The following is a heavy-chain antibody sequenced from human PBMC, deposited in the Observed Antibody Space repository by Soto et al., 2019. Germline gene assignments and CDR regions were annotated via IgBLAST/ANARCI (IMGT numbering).Heavy chain of an antibody. V-gene: IGHV1-69*13. D-gene: IGHD6-25*01. J-gene: IGHJ6*02. CDR2: IIPIFGTA. CDR3: ARDVSGGYYYYGIDV. Sequence: ASVKVSCKASGGAFSSYAIIWVRQAPGQGLEWMGGIIPIFGTANYAQKFQGRVTITADESKSTAYMEVSSLRSEDTAVYYGARDVSGGYYYYGIDVGGQGTTVTVSS. CDR1: GGAFSSYA.